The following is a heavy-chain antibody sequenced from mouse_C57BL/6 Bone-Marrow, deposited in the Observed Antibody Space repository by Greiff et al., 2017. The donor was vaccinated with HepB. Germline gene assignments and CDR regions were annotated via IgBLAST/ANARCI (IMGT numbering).Heavy chain of an antibody. CDR2: IWTGGGT. J-gene: IGHJ1*03. Sequence: VQRVESGPGLVAPSQSLSITCTVSGFSLTSYAISWVRQPPGKGLEWLGVIWTGGGTNYNSALKSRLSISKDNSKSQVFLKMNSLQTDDTARYYCARETYYGSSYSYWYFDVWGTGTTVTVSS. V-gene: IGHV2-9-1*01. CDR3: ARETYYGSSYSYWYFDV. CDR1: GFSLTSYA. D-gene: IGHD1-1*01.